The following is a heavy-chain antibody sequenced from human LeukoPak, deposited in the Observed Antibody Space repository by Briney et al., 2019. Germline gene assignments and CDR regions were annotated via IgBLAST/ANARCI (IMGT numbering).Heavy chain of an antibody. CDR1: GGSISSYY. CDR2: IYYSGSS. Sequence: SETLSLTCAVSGGSISSYYWSWIRQPPGKGLEWIGYIYYSGSSNYNPSLKSRVTISVDTSKNQFSLKLSSVTAADTAVYYCARGGDYYGSGRPFDYWGQGTLVTVSS. D-gene: IGHD3-10*01. V-gene: IGHV4-59*01. J-gene: IGHJ4*02. CDR3: ARGGDYYGSGRPFDY.